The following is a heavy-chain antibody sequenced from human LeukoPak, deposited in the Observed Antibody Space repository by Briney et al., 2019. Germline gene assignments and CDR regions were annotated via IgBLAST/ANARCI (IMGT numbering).Heavy chain of an antibody. Sequence: TSETLSLTCAVYGGSFSGYYWSWIRQPPGKGLEWIGEINHSGSTNYNPSLKSRVTISVDTSKNQFSLKLSSVTAADTAVYYCATFNSSSWWGPYYYYGMDVWGQGTTVTVSS. V-gene: IGHV4-34*01. CDR3: ATFNSSSWWGPYYYYGMDV. CDR1: GGSFSGYY. J-gene: IGHJ6*02. D-gene: IGHD6-13*01. CDR2: INHSGST.